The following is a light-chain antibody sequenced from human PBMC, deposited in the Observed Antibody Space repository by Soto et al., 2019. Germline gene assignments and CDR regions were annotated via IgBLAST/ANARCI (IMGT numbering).Light chain of an antibody. CDR3: SSFAGNNNRGV. V-gene: IGLV2-8*01. CDR2: EVS. CDR1: SSDVGGYNY. J-gene: IGLJ1*01. Sequence: QSVLTQPASVSGSPGQSITISCTGTSSDVGGYNYVSWYQQRPGKAPKLMIYEVSQRPSGVPDRFSGSKSGNTATLTVSGLQAEDEVDYYCSSFAGNNNRGVFGSGTKLTVL.